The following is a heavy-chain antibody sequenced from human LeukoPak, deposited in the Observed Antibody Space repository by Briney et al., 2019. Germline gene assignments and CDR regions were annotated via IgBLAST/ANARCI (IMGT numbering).Heavy chain of an antibody. CDR3: AKTTTYDILTGYNYFDY. Sequence: GGSLRLSCAASGFTFSSYAMSWVRQAPGKGLEWVSAISGSGGSTYYADSVKGRFTISRDNSKNTLYLQMNSLRAEGTAVYYCAKTTTYDILTGYNYFDYRGQGTLVTVSS. V-gene: IGHV3-23*01. CDR1: GFTFSSYA. D-gene: IGHD3-9*01. J-gene: IGHJ4*02. CDR2: ISGSGGST.